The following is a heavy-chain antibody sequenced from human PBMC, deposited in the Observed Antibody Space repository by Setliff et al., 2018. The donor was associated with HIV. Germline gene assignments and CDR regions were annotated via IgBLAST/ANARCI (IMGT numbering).Heavy chain of an antibody. CDR1: GYTFTRYG. V-gene: IGHV1-18*01. CDR2: ISANNGNT. Sequence: ASVKVSCKASGYTFTRYGISWVRQAPGQGLEWMGWISANNGNTNYAQMLQGRVTMTTDTSTSTAYMELRSLRSDDTAVYYCARHASTWYYESSGPHFDYWGQGTLVTVSS. CDR3: ARHASTWYYESSGPHFDY. D-gene: IGHD3-22*01. J-gene: IGHJ4*02.